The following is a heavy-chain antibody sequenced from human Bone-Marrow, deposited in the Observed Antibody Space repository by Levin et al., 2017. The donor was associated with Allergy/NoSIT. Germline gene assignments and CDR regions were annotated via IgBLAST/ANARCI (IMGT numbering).Heavy chain of an antibody. J-gene: IGHJ5*02. CDR2: ISPSGNNV. V-gene: IGHV3-11*01. CDR1: GFTLSDSY. D-gene: IGHD2-2*01. Sequence: LSLTCAASGFTLSDSYMVWIRQAPGKGLEWISYISPSGNNVYYTDSVEGRFTISRDNAKNSLFLQMNALRAEDTAVYYCGREECTSASCFLAHPWGQRTLVTVSS. CDR3: GREECTSASCFLAHP.